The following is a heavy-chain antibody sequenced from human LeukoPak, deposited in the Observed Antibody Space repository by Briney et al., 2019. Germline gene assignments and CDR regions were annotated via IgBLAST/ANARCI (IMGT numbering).Heavy chain of an antibody. V-gene: IGHV4-34*01. CDR2: INHSGST. Sequence: PSETLSLTCAVYGGSFSGYYWSWIRQPPGEGLEWIGEINHSGSTNYNPSLKSRVTISVDTSKNQFSLKLSSVTAADTAVYYCARGRVAVAGTIFDYWGQGTLVTVSS. J-gene: IGHJ4*02. CDR3: ARGRVAVAGTIFDY. CDR1: GGSFSGYY. D-gene: IGHD6-19*01.